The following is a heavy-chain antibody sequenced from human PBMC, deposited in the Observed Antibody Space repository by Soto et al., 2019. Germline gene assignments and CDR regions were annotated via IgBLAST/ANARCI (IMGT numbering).Heavy chain of an antibody. Sequence: PGWSLRLSCTASGFTFGDYAMSWVRQAPGKGLEWVGLIRSKSYGETTEYAASVKGRFTLSRDDSKSIVYLQMNTLKTEDTAVEYCTRNVRGDSGSDYYFYYDLDGWGQGTTVTAP. D-gene: IGHD5-12*01. J-gene: IGHJ6*02. CDR3: TRNVRGDSGSDYYFYYDLDG. V-gene: IGHV3-49*04. CDR1: GFTFGDYA. CDR2: IRSKSYGETT.